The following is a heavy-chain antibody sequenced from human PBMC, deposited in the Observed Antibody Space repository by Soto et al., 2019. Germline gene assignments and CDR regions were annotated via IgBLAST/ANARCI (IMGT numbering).Heavy chain of an antibody. CDR1: GYTFDSYG. CDR2: ISTHTGNT. J-gene: IGHJ4*02. D-gene: IGHD3-10*01. Sequence: QVQLVQSGAEVKKPGASVRVSCKASGYTFDSYGLNWVRQAPGQGLAWMGWISTHTGNTDYPQRFQGRVNMTTDKATITAVLDLSSLTPDDTAVYYCVKDVSVSSGSFGGYWGQGTLVSVSS. CDR3: VKDVSVSSGSFGGY. V-gene: IGHV1-18*01.